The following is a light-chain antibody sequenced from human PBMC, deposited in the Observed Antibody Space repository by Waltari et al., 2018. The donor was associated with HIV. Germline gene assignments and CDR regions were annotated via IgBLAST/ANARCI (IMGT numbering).Light chain of an antibody. V-gene: IGKV3-11*01. CDR1: ESVHKY. CDR3: QHRVSWPPIT. J-gene: IGKJ5*01. Sequence: ELMLTQSPAPLSLSPGETATLSCRASESVHKYLVWFQQKPGQAPRLVIYDASNRATGIPARFSGSGSGTDFTLSITNVEPEDFAVYYCQHRVSWPPITFGQGTRLE. CDR2: DAS.